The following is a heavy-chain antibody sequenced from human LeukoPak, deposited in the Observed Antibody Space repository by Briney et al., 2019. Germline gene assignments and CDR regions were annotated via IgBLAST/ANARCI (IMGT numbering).Heavy chain of an antibody. J-gene: IGHJ4*02. CDR2: ISSSGNTI. D-gene: IGHD3-16*01. Sequence: GGSLRLSCAASGFTFSSYEMNWVRQAPGKGLEWVSHISSSGNTIYYADSVKGRFTISRDNAKNSLYLQMNSLRAEDTAVYYCARGYIWGSYGFDYWGQGTLVTVSS. V-gene: IGHV3-48*03. CDR1: GFTFSSYE. CDR3: ARGYIWGSYGFDY.